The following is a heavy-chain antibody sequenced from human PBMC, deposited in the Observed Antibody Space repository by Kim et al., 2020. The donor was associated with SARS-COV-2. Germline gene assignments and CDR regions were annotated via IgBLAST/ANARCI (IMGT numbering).Heavy chain of an antibody. CDR2: IYYSGST. Sequence: SETLSLTCTVSGGSVYNSIYYWGWVRQPPGKGLEWIGSIYYSGSTSYNPSLKTRVTMSVDTSTNQFSLNLNSVTATDTAVYYCARQRIAVAGPFDYLGPG. V-gene: IGHV4-39*01. CDR1: GGSVYNSIYY. D-gene: IGHD6-19*01. CDR3: ARQRIAVAGPFDY. J-gene: IGHJ4*02.